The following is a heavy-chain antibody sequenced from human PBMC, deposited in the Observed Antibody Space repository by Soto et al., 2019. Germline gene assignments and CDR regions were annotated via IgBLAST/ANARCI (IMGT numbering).Heavy chain of an antibody. CDR3: AKEGLTMVRGVIRYFDY. CDR2: ISGSGGST. V-gene: IGHV3-23*01. CDR1: GFTFSSYA. D-gene: IGHD3-10*01. J-gene: IGHJ4*02. Sequence: EVQLLESGGGLVQPGGSLRLSCAASGFTFSSYAMSWVRQAPGKGLEWVSAISGSGGSTYYADSVKGRFTISRDNSKNTLYHQMNSLRAEDTAVYYCAKEGLTMVRGVIRYFDYWGQGTLVTVSS.